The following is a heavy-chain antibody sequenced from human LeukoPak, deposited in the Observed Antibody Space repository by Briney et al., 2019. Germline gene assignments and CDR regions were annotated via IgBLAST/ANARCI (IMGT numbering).Heavy chain of an antibody. D-gene: IGHD1-1*01. CDR3: AIDFYHSGTNWYDVFDV. J-gene: IGHJ3*01. CDR1: GYTFTTNG. Sequence: ASVKVSCKASGYTFTTNGISWVRQAPGQGLEWMGWVSGNKGNTNYAQKLQGRVTMTTDTSTNTAYMELRSLRSDDTAVYYCAIDFYHSGTNWYDVFDVWGQGTMVTVSS. CDR2: VSGNKGNT. V-gene: IGHV1-18*04.